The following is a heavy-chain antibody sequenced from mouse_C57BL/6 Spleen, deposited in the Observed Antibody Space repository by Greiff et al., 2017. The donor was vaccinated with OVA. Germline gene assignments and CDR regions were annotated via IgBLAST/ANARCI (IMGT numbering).Heavy chain of an antibody. Sequence: VQLQQSGAELVRPGASVTLSCKASGYTFTDYEMHWVKQTPVHGLEWIGAIDPETGGTAYNQKFKGKATLTADKSSSTAYMELRSLTSEDSAVYYYTRWLGTGDFDVWGTGTTVTVSS. CDR1: GYTFTDYE. V-gene: IGHV1-15*01. D-gene: IGHD2-2*01. CDR2: IDPETGGT. CDR3: TRWLGTGDFDV. J-gene: IGHJ1*03.